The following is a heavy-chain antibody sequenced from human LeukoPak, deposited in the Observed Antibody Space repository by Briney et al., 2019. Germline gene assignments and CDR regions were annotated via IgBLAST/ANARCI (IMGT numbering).Heavy chain of an antibody. J-gene: IGHJ4*02. CDR2: IFSGGST. CDR3: AKNGHGSGSYYPGTKLYFHY. D-gene: IGHD3-10*01. Sequence: GGSLSLSCAASSFVIRCEYMSWVRAAPGRRRGWVWVIFSGGSTYYAESVKGRFTISRDNSKNPPYIQLNSLRAEVPAVYYWAKNGHGSGSYYPGTKLYFHYWGQGTLVTVSS. CDR1: SFVIRCEY. V-gene: IGHV3-53*01.